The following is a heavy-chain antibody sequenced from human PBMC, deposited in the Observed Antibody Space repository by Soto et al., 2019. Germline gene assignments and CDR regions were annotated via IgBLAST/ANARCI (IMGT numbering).Heavy chain of an antibody. D-gene: IGHD1-26*01. J-gene: IGHJ5*02. CDR1: GFSLPTDRVG. V-gene: IGHV2-5*02. CDR3: AHAYRGRTLS. CDR2: IYWDDSK. Sequence: QITLKESGPALVKPTQTLTLTCTFSGFSLPTDRVGVCWIRQPPGKALEWLAVIYWDDSKTYRPSLKSRVTIAKDSSKHQVALTMTDLDPVDTASYYCAHAYRGRTLSWGQGTLVTVSS.